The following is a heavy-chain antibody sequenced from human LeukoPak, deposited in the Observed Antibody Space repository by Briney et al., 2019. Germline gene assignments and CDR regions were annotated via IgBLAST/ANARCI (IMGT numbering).Heavy chain of an antibody. CDR1: GSSISSYY. Sequence: SETLSLTCSVSGSSISSYYWSWIRQPPGKGLEWIGYIYYSGSTNYNPPLKSRVTISVDTSKNQFSLKLSSVTAADTAVYYCARRVGDLLYYFDYWGQGTLVTVSS. CDR3: ARRVGDLLYYFDY. CDR2: IYYSGST. D-gene: IGHD1-26*01. J-gene: IGHJ4*02. V-gene: IGHV4-59*01.